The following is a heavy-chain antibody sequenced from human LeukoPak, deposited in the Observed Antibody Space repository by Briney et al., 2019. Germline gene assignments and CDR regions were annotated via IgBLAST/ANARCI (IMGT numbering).Heavy chain of an antibody. J-gene: IGHJ4*02. CDR2: ISGSGGST. CDR1: GFTFSNYA. D-gene: IGHD5-18*01. Sequence: GGSLRLSCAASGFTFSNYAMSWVRQAPGKGLEWVSVISGSGGSTNFADSVKGRFTSSRDNSKNTLYLQMHSLRVEDTAVYYCAQGRPGYSYDAFDHWGQGTLVTVSS. CDR3: AQGRPGYSYDAFDH. V-gene: IGHV3-23*01.